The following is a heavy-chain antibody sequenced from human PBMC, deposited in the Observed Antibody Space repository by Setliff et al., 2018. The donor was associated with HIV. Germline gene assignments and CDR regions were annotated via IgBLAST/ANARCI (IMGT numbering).Heavy chain of an antibody. V-gene: IGHV4-4*09. J-gene: IGHJ4*02. CDR2: IYASGRT. CDR1: GGSISSYY. Sequence: NPSETLSLTCTVFGGSISSYYWNWIRQPPGKGLEWIGNIYASGRTNYNPPLKSRVSISIDTSKSQFSLRLSSVTAADTAVYYCARQGVTAAGLDYWGQGTLVTVSS. D-gene: IGHD6-13*01. CDR3: ARQGVTAAGLDY.